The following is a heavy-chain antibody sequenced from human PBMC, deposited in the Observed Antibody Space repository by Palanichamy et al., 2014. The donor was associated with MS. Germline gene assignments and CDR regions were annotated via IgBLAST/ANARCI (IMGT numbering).Heavy chain of an antibody. CDR2: ISPEGDAK. V-gene: IGHV3-48*04. CDR3: ARGWRSNSFDQ. J-gene: IGHJ4*02. D-gene: IGHD1-26*01. Sequence: EVRLVESGGGLVXPGGSRRLSCAASGFNIRAYSMDWVRQTPGKGLQWLSYISPEGDAKYYADSVRGRFTISKDDTQNLVFLQMNNLGPDDTATYYCARGWRSNSFDQWGQGILVAVS. CDR1: GFNIRAYS.